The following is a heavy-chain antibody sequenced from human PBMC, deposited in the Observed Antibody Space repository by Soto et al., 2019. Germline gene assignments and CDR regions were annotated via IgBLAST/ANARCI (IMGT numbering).Heavy chain of an antibody. D-gene: IGHD6-19*01. J-gene: IGHJ4*02. CDR2: IKQDGSEK. Sequence: GGSLRLSCAASGFTFSSYWMSWVRQAPGKGLEWVANIKQDGSEKYCVDSVKGRFTISRDNAKNSLYLQMNSLRAEDTAVYYCARDRRAVAPEGFDYWGQGTLVTVSS. V-gene: IGHV3-7*03. CDR1: GFTFSSYW. CDR3: ARDRRAVAPEGFDY.